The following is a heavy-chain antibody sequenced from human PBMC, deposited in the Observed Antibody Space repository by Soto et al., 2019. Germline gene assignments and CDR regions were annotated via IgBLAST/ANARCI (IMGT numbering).Heavy chain of an antibody. J-gene: IGHJ2*01. CDR3: ARERVSMIGVLAGYFDL. CDR1: GDSVSSNSAA. D-gene: IGHD3-22*01. V-gene: IGHV6-1*01. CDR2: TYYKSNWYN. Sequence: PSQTLSLTCAISGDSVSSNSAAWNWIRQSPSVGLKRLERTYYKSNWYNDYAVSVKSRITSNPYASKNRFSLHLNSVTPKYTAVYYCARERVSMIGVLAGYFDLLGRGTLVTVSS.